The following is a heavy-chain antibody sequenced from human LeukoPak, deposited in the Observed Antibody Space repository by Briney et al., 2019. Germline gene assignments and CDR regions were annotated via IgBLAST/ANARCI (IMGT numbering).Heavy chain of an antibody. CDR1: GFIFSGHY. V-gene: IGHV3-11*01. CDR2: ISGSGSDL. D-gene: IGHD3/OR15-3a*01. Sequence: GGSLRLSCVTSGFIFSGHYMSWIRQAPGKGLEWVGYISGSGSDLSYADSVKGRFTISRDNAKDSLYLQMNSLRADDTAVYYCGTHAGRTGSGDWGQGTLVTVSS. CDR3: GTHAGRTGSGD. J-gene: IGHJ4*02.